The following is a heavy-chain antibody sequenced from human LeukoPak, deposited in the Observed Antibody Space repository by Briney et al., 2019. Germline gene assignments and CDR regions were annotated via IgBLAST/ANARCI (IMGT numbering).Heavy chain of an antibody. V-gene: IGHV4-30-4*07. Sequence: SETLSLTCVVSGDSISSGGYSWNWIRQPPGKGLEWIGYMYNSGTTSYNPSLKRRVTMSVDTSKNQFSLKLSSVTAADTALYYCARGWGPAYCGGDCHRHFDYWGQGTLVTVSS. CDR3: ARGWGPAYCGGDCHRHFDY. D-gene: IGHD2-21*02. CDR2: MYNSGTT. CDR1: GDSISSGGYS. J-gene: IGHJ4*02.